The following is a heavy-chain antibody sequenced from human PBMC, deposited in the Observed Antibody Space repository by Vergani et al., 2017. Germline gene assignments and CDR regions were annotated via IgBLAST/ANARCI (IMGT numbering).Heavy chain of an antibody. V-gene: IGHV3-11*01. CDR2: ISSSGATI. J-gene: IGHJ4*02. CDR1: GFTFSDFY. D-gene: IGHD2/OR15-2a*01. CDR3: AKGGGLGSTLDLAYFDS. Sequence: QVQLLESGGDLVNPGGSLRLSCAASGFTFSDFYMTWIRQAPGKGLEWVSYISSSGATIYYSESVKGRFTISRDNARNSLSLQMNSLRAEDTAVYYCAKGGGLGSTLDLAYFDSWGLGTLVAVSS.